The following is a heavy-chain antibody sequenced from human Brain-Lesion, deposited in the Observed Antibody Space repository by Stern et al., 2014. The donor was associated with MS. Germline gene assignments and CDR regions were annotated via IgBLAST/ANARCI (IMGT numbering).Heavy chain of an antibody. CDR1: GGPISSYSYY. CDR3: ARDYGDLEFDL. CDR2: IYARGTT. J-gene: IGHJ4*02. D-gene: IGHD4-17*01. V-gene: IGHV4-61*02. Sequence: VQLLESGPGLVKPSQTLSLTCTVSGGPISSYSYYWSWIRQPAGKGLGWSGHIYARGTTNTNPPLKSRVPISVDTSKTQLSLRLSSVTASDTAVYYCARDYGDLEFDLWGQGTLVTVSS.